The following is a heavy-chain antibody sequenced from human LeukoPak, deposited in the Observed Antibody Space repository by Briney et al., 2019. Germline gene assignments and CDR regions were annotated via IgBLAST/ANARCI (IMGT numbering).Heavy chain of an antibody. CDR1: GFTFSSYW. CDR3: ARGGGLDV. Sequence: GGSLRLSCEASGFTFSSYWMNWARQAPGKGLEWVASINHNGNVNYYVDSVKGRFTISRGHAKNPLYLQMSNLRAEDTAVYFCARGGGLDVWGQGATVTVSS. CDR2: INHNGNVN. V-gene: IGHV3-7*03. J-gene: IGHJ6*02. D-gene: IGHD3-16*01.